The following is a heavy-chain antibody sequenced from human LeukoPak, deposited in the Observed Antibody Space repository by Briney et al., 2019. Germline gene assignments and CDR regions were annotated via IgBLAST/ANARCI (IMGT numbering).Heavy chain of an antibody. CDR2: ISRSSDYI. CDR1: GFTFSSFA. Sequence: PGGSLRLSCAASGFTFSSFAMHWVRQAPGKGLEWLSSISRSSDYIYYADSLKGRFTISRDNARNSLYLQMSSLRAEDTALYYCAREIYSNSDHDDAFDIWGQGKMVTVSS. V-gene: IGHV3-21*01. J-gene: IGHJ3*02. D-gene: IGHD5-12*01. CDR3: AREIYSNSDHDDAFDI.